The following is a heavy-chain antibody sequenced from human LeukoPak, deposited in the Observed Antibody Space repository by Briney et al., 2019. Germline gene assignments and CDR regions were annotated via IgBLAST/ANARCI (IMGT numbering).Heavy chain of an antibody. CDR1: GFAFSSCG. CDR3: AKEVGARDAFDI. CDR2: ISEDGSIK. V-gene: IGHV3-30*18. D-gene: IGHD1-26*01. J-gene: IGHJ3*02. Sequence: GMSLRLSCAASGFAFSSCGIHWVRQAPGKGMEWVALISEDGSIKFYADSVKGRFTISGDNSKNTLYLQMNSLRAEDTAVYYFAKEVGARDAFDIWGQGTLDTVSP.